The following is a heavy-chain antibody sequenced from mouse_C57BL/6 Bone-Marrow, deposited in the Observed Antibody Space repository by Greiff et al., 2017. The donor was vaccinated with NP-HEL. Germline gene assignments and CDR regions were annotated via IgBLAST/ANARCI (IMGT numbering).Heavy chain of an antibody. CDR2: IYPSDSET. D-gene: IGHD2-1*01. Sequence: VKLQQPGAELVRPGSSVKLSCKASGYTFTSYWMDWVKQRPGQGLEWIGNIYPSDSETHYNQKFKDKATLTVDKSSSTAYMQLSSLTSEDSAVYYCARGNYPRYFDVWGTGTTVTVSS. J-gene: IGHJ1*03. CDR3: ARGNYPRYFDV. V-gene: IGHV1-61*01. CDR1: GYTFTSYW.